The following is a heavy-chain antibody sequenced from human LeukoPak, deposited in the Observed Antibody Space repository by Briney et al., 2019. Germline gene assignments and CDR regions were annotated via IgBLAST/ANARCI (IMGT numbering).Heavy chain of an antibody. CDR2: ISSSGSTI. CDR1: GFTFSDYY. V-gene: IGHV3-11*01. Sequence: PGGSLRLSCAASGFTFSDYYMSWIRQAPGKGLECVSYISSSGSTIYYADSVKGRFTISRDNAKNSLYLQMNSLRAEDTAVYYCARFDSSGYTSYYYYYYGMDVWGQGTTVTVSS. J-gene: IGHJ6*01. CDR3: ARFDSSGYTSYYYYYYGMDV. D-gene: IGHD3-22*01.